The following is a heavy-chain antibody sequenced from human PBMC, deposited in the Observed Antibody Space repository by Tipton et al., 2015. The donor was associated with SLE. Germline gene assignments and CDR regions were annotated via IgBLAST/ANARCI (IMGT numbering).Heavy chain of an antibody. J-gene: IGHJ3*02. CDR2: IHHSGNT. Sequence: LRLSCTVSGGSMRSGGYSWAWIRQHPGKGLEWIGYIHHSGNTYYNPSLKSRVTISGDTSKNQFSLKLTSVTAADTAVYYCAPNDAFGIWGQGTMVTVSS. CDR1: GGSMRSGGYS. CDR3: APNDAFGI. V-gene: IGHV4-31*03.